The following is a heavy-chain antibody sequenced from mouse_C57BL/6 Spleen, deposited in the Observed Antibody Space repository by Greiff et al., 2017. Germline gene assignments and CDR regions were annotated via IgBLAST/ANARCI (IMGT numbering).Heavy chain of an antibody. CDR3: ARDGALYYFDY. V-gene: IGHV5-4*01. J-gene: IGHJ2*01. CDR1: GFTFSSYA. CDR2: ISDGGSYT. Sequence: DVKLVESGGGLVKPGGSLKLSCAASGFTFSSYAMSWVRQTPEKRLEWVATISDGGSYTYYPDNVKGRFTISRDNAKNNLYLQMSHLKSEDTAMYYCARDGALYYFDYWGQGTTLTVSS.